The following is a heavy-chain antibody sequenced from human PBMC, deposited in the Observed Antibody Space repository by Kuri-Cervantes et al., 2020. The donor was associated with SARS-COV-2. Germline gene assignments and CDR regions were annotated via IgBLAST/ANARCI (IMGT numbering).Heavy chain of an antibody. CDR1: GYTFTSYA. D-gene: IGHD3-22*01. CDR3: ARDRRSIYYDSSGYYIDYYYYGMDV. J-gene: IGHJ6*02. V-gene: IGHV1-2*02. CDR2: INPNSGGT. Sequence: ASVKVSCKASGYTFTSYAISWVRQAPGQGLEWMGWINPNSGGTNYAQKFQGRVTMTRDTSISTAYMELSRLRSDDTAVYYCARDRRSIYYDSSGYYIDYYYYGMDVWGQGTTVTVSS.